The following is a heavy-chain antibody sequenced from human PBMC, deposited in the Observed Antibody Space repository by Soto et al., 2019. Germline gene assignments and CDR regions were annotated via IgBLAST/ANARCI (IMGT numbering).Heavy chain of an antibody. D-gene: IGHD2-15*01. CDR2: ISYDGSEK. CDR1: GFTFSKYA. Sequence: GGSLRLSCEVSGFTFSKYAMHWVRQAPGKGLEWVALISYDGSEKLYGNSVKGRFTISRDDSKNTLFLNMNRLRVEDTAVYYCAKDIYTYTPPRSWFGPRGQGTLVTVSS. J-gene: IGHJ5*02. V-gene: IGHV3-30*18. CDR3: AKDIYTYTPPRSWFGP.